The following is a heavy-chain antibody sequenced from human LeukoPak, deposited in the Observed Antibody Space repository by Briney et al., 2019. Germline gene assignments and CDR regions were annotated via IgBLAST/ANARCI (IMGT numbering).Heavy chain of an antibody. V-gene: IGHV3-23*01. CDR3: AKLLAAAGRGKYYFDY. D-gene: IGHD6-13*01. CDR1: GFTFSSYA. Sequence: GGSLRLSCAASGFTFSSYAMSWVRQAPGKGLEWVSAISGSGGSTYYADSVKGRFTISRDNSKNTLYLQMNSLRAEDTAVYYCAKLLAAAGRGKYYFDYWGQGTLVTVSS. CDR2: ISGSGGST. J-gene: IGHJ4*02.